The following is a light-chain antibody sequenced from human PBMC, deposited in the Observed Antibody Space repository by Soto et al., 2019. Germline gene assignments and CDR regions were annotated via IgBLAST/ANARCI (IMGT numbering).Light chain of an antibody. V-gene: IGKV3-11*01. Sequence: EIVLTQSPATLSLSPGERATLSCRASQSISSSLAWYQQKPGQAPRLLIYDASTSATGFPARFSGSGSGTDFTLTIGSLEPEDFAVYYCQQRSEWPRTFGQGTNVEIK. CDR3: QQRSEWPRT. CDR2: DAS. J-gene: IGKJ1*01. CDR1: QSISSS.